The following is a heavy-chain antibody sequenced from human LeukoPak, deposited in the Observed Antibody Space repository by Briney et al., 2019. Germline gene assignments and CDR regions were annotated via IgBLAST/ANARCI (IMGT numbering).Heavy chain of an antibody. D-gene: IGHD3-3*01. CDR2: ISYDGNKK. J-gene: IGHJ6*02. Sequence: GSLRLSCVVSGFTFSTSGMHWVRQAPGTGLEWVAFISYDGNKKYYADSGKGRFTISRDNSKNTLYLQMNSLRAEDTAVYYCAAASDFWRGYEFYYYGMDVWGQGTTVTVSS. V-gene: IGHV3-30*03. CDR1: GFTFSTSG. CDR3: AAASDFWRGYEFYYYGMDV.